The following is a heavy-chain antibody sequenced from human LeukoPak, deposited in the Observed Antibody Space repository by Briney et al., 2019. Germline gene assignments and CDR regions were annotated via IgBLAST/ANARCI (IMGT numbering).Heavy chain of an antibody. CDR1: GDSVSSNDAA. Sequence: SQTLSLTCAISGDSVSSNDAAWNWIRQSPSRGLEWLGRTYYRSKWSYDYAVSMKSRITINPDTSKNQFSLQLNSVTPEDTVVYYCARENTMVRGVIDPLDYWGQGTLVTVSS. CDR2: TYYRSKWSY. J-gene: IGHJ4*02. D-gene: IGHD3-10*01. V-gene: IGHV6-1*01. CDR3: ARENTMVRGVIDPLDY.